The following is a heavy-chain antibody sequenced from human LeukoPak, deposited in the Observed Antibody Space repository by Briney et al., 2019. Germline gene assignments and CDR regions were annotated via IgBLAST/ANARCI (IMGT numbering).Heavy chain of an antibody. J-gene: IGHJ4*02. CDR3: ARSNNDGDYLGVGFDY. D-gene: IGHD4-17*01. Sequence: ASVKVSCKASGNTFTSFHIHWVRQAPGQGLEWMGWINTNTGNPTYAQGFTGRFVFSLNTSVSTAYLQINSLQAEDTAVYYCARSNNDGDYLGVGFDYWGQGTLVTVSS. V-gene: IGHV7-4-1*02. CDR2: INTNTGNP. CDR1: GNTFTSFH.